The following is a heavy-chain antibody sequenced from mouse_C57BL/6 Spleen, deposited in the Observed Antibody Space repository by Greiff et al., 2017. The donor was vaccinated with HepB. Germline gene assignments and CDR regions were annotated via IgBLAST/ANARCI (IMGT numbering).Heavy chain of an antibody. J-gene: IGHJ3*01. V-gene: IGHV1-50*01. D-gene: IGHD3-2*02. CDR3: ARPLDSSGYVGWFAY. CDR1: GYTFTSYW. CDR2: IDPSDSYT. Sequence: QVQLQQPGAELVKPGASVKLSCKASGYTFTSYWMQWVKQRPGQGLEWIGEIDPSDSYTNYNQKFKGKATLTVDKSSSTAYMQLSSLTSEDSAVYYCARPLDSSGYVGWFAYWGQGTLVTVSA.